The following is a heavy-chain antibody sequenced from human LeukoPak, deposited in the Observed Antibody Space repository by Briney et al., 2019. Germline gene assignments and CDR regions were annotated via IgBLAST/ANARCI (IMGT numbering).Heavy chain of an antibody. CDR3: ARKTPMAGDAFDI. CDR1: GFTFSSYS. V-gene: IGHV3-21*01. J-gene: IGHJ3*02. D-gene: IGHD3-10*01. Sequence: KSGGSLRLSCAASGFTFSSYSMNWVRQAPGKGLEWVSSISSSSSYIYYADSVKGRFTISRDNAKNSLYLQMNSLRAEDTAVYYCARKTPMAGDAFDIWAKGQWSPSLQ. CDR2: ISSSSSYI.